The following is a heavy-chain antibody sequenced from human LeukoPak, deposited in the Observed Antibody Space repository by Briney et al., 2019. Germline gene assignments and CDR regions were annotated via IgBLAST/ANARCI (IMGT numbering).Heavy chain of an antibody. Sequence: SETLSLTCSVSGVSITSDYWSWIRQPPGKGLEWIGYIYYSGSTNYNPSLKSRVSISVDTSKNQFSLRLRSVTAADTAVYYCVTGYSSSWYFAFDIWGQGTMVTVSS. J-gene: IGHJ3*02. D-gene: IGHD6-13*01. V-gene: IGHV4-59*01. CDR2: IYYSGST. CDR3: VTGYSSSWYFAFDI. CDR1: GVSITSDY.